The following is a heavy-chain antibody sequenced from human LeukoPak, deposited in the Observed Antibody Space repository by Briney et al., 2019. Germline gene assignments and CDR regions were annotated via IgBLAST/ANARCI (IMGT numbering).Heavy chain of an antibody. CDR3: ARDQGGSYSLKSDAFDI. V-gene: IGHV4-59*01. D-gene: IGHD1-26*01. CDR1: GGSISSYY. CDR2: IYYSGST. Sequence: PSQTLSLTCTVSGGSISSYYWSWIRQPPGKGLEWIGYIYYSGSTNYNPSLKSRVTISVDTSKNQFSLKLSSVTAADTAVYYCARDQGGSYSLKSDAFDIWGQGTMVTVSS. J-gene: IGHJ3*02.